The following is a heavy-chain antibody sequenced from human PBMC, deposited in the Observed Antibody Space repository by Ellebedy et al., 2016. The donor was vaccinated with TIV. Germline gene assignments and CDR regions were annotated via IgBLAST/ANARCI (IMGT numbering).Heavy chain of an antibody. CDR1: GYTFTSYG. CDR3: ATAVTPKWRDESGSYFLHYNGLDV. Sequence: ASVKVSCKASGYTFTSYGISWVRRAPGKGLEWMGRFDPEDGETIYAQKFQGRVTMTEDTSTDTAYMELRSLRSDDTAVYYCATAVTPKWRDESGSYFLHYNGLDVWGQGTTVTVSS. D-gene: IGHD1-26*01. J-gene: IGHJ6*02. V-gene: IGHV1-24*01. CDR2: FDPEDGET.